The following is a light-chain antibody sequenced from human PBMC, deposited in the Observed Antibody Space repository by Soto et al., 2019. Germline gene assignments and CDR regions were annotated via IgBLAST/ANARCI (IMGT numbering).Light chain of an antibody. CDR1: SSDVGGYNY. CDR2: DVS. J-gene: IGLJ1*01. V-gene: IGLV2-11*01. Sequence: QSALTQPRSVSGSPGQSVTISCTGTSSDVGGYNYVSWYQQHPGKAPKLMIYDVSKRPSGVPDRFSGSKSGNTASLTISGLQAEDEADYYCCSYAGSYGVFGTGKKVIV. CDR3: CSYAGSYGV.